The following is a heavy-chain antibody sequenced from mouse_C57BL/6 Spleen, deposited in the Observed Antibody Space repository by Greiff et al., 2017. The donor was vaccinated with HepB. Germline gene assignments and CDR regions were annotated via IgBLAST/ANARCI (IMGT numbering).Heavy chain of an antibody. CDR1: GYTFTSYW. CDR3: ARSGYSDY. J-gene: IGHJ2*01. V-gene: IGHV1-50*01. Sequence: VQLQQPGAELVKPGASVKLSCKASGYTFTSYWMQWVKQRPGQGLEWIGEIDPSDSNTNYNQKFKGKATLTVDTSSSTAYMQLSSLTSEDSAVYYCARSGYSDYWGQGTTLTVSS. D-gene: IGHD2-3*01. CDR2: IDPSDSNT.